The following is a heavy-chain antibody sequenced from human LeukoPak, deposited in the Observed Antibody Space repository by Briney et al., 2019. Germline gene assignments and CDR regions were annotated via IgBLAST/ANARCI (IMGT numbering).Heavy chain of an antibody. CDR2: ISSSGSTI. CDR1: GFTFSDYY. Sequence: GGSLRLSCAASGFTFSDYYMSWIRQAPGKGLEWVSYISSSGSTIYYADSVKGRFTISRDNAKNSLYLQMNSLRAEDTALYYCASQNELYYYDSSGYTTWGQGTLVTVSS. CDR3: ASQNELYYYDSSGYTT. V-gene: IGHV3-11*01. D-gene: IGHD3-22*01. J-gene: IGHJ4*02.